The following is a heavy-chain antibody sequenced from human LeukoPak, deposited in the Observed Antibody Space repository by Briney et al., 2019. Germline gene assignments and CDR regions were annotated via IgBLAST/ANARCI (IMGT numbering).Heavy chain of an antibody. CDR2: ISGSGGST. CDR1: GFTFNNYA. V-gene: IGHV3-23*01. J-gene: IGHJ4*02. Sequence: PGGSLRLSCAASGFTFNNYAMSWVRQAPGKGLEWASVISGSGGSTFYADSVKGRFTISRDDSKNTLYLQMNSLRAEDSAAYYCAKTLYDSAEYYFDFWGQGTLVTVSS. CDR3: AKTLYDSAEYYFDF. D-gene: IGHD3-10*01.